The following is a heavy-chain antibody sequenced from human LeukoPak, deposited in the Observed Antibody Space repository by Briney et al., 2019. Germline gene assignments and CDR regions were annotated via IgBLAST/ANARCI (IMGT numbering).Heavy chain of an antibody. CDR3: ARDLGDSSSSGDY. V-gene: IGHV1-69*05. CDR2: IIPIFGTA. Sequence: SVKVSCKASGGTFSSYAISWVRQAPGQGLEWMGGIIPIFGTANYAQKFQGRVTITTDESTSTAYMELSSLRSEDTAVYYCARDLGDSSSSGDYWGQGTLVTVSS. D-gene: IGHD6-6*01. CDR1: GGTFSSYA. J-gene: IGHJ4*02.